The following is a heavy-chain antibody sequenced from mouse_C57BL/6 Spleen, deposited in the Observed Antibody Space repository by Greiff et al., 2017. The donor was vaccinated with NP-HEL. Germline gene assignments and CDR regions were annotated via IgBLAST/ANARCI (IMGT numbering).Heavy chain of an antibody. CDR3: ARVIYYYGSSCDAMDY. D-gene: IGHD1-1*01. CDR1: GFSLSTSGMG. CDR2: IYWDDDK. J-gene: IGHJ4*01. Sequence: QVTLKECGPGILQSSQTLSLTCSFSGFSLSTSGMGVSWIRQPSGKGLEWLAHIYWDDDKRYNPSLKSRLTISKDTSRNQVFLKITSVDTADTATYYCARVIYYYGSSCDAMDYWGQGTSVTVSS. V-gene: IGHV8-12*01.